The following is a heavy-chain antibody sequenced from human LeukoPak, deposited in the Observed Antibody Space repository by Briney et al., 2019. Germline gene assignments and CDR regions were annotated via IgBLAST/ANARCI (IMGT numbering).Heavy chain of an antibody. Sequence: PSETLSLTCTVSGGSISSYYWSWIRQPPGKGLEWIGYIYYSGGTNYNPSLKSRVTISVDTSKNQFSLKLSSVTAADTAVYYCARGSMITFGGVIVPFDYWGQGTLVTVSS. D-gene: IGHD3-16*02. CDR3: ARGSMITFGGVIVPFDY. V-gene: IGHV4-59*01. CDR2: IYYSGGT. J-gene: IGHJ4*02. CDR1: GGSISSYY.